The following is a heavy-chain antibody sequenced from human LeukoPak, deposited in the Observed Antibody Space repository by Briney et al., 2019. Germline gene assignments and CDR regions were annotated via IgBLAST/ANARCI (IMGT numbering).Heavy chain of an antibody. J-gene: IGHJ4*02. CDR1: GFTFSSYS. V-gene: IGHV3-48*02. CDR2: ISSSSSTI. D-gene: IGHD6-19*01. CDR3: ARSRKGAFVAVAGFGY. Sequence: GGSLRLSCAASGFTFSSYSMNWVRQAPGKGLEWVSYISSSSSTIYYADSVKGRFTTSRDNAKNSLYLQMNSLRDEDTAVYYCARSRKGAFVAVAGFGYWGQGTLVTVSS.